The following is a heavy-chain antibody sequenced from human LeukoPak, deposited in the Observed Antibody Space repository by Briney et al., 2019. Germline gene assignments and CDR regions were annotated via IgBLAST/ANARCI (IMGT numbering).Heavy chain of an antibody. V-gene: IGHV1-69*05. J-gene: IGHJ5*02. CDR3: ARDVGCSSTSCYEGRFDP. D-gene: IGHD2-2*01. CDR2: IIPIFGTA. Sequence: SVKVSCKASGGTFSSYAISWVRQAPGQGLEWMGRIIPIFGTANYAQKFQGRVTITTDESTSTAYMELSSLRSEDTAVYYCARDVGCSSTSCYEGRFDPWGQGTLVTVSS. CDR1: GGTFSSYA.